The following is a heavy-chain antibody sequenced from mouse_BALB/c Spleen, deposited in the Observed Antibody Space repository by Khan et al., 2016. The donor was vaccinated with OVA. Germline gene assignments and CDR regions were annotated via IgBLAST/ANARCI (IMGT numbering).Heavy chain of an antibody. CDR1: GYTFTDYN. J-gene: IGHJ3*01. V-gene: IGHV1-77*01. CDR3: AREWGAWFPY. CDR2: IYPGSNNT. Sequence: QVQLQQSGAELARPGASVKLSCKASGYTFTDYNINWVKQRTGQGLEWIGEIYPGSNNTYYNEKFKGKATLTADKSSSTAYMQLSSLTSEESAVYFGAREWGAWFPYWGQGTLVTVSA.